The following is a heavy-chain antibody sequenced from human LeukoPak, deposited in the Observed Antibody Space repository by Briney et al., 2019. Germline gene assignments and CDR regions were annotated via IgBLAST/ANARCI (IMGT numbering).Heavy chain of an antibody. CDR2: ISYDGSNK. CDR1: GFTFSSYA. CDR3: ARDWIQLERRRAPFDP. V-gene: IGHV3-30-3*01. Sequence: GRSLRLSCAASGFTFSSYAMHWVRQAPGKGLEWVAVISYDGSNKYYADSVKGRFTISRDNSKNTLYLQMNSLRAEDTAVYYCARDWIQLERRRAPFDPWGQGTLVIVSS. J-gene: IGHJ5*02. D-gene: IGHD1-1*01.